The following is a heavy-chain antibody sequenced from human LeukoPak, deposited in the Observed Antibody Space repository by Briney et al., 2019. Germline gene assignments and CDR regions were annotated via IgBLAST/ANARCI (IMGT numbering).Heavy chain of an antibody. Sequence: PGGSLRLSCAASGCTFSSYAMSWPRQAPGKGLEWVSAISGSGGSTYYADSVKGRFTISRDNSKNTLYLQMNSLRAEDTAVYYCASDHSPRARGYVYWGQGTLVTVSS. CDR2: ISGSGGST. CDR1: GCTFSSYA. J-gene: IGHJ4*02. V-gene: IGHV3-23*01. D-gene: IGHD3-10*01. CDR3: ASDHSPRARGYVY.